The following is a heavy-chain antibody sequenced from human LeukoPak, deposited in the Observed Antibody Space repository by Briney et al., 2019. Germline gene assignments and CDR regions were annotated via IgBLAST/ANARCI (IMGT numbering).Heavy chain of an antibody. CDR1: GYTFTGYY. V-gene: IGHV1-2*02. CDR2: INPNSGGT. CDR3: ASSVRDYYYYYMDV. Sequence: ASVKVSCKASGYTFTGYYMHWVRQAPGQGLEWMGWINPNSGGTNYAQKFQGRVTMTRDASISTAYMELSRLRSDDTAVYYCASSVRDYYYYYMDVWGKGTTVTVSS. J-gene: IGHJ6*03.